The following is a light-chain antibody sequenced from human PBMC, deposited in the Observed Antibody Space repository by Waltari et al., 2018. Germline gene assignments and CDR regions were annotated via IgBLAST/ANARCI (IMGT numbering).Light chain of an antibody. CDR3: QVWDGNNDVGV. V-gene: IGLV3-21*04. J-gene: IGLJ3*02. CDR2: YDS. CDR1: SIGSKS. Sequence: SYVLTQPPSVSVAPGETASVTCGGDSIGSKSVHWYQQKPGQAPVLVIYYDSDRPSGIHERFSGSNSGDTATLTLSRVEVGDEADYYGQVWDGNNDVGVFGGGTKLTVL.